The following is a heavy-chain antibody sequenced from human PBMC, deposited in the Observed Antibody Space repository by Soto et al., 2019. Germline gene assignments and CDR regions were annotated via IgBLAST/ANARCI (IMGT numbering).Heavy chain of an antibody. Sequence: ASVKVSCKASGGTFSSYAISWVRQAPGQGLEWMGGIIPIFGTANYAQKFQGRVTITADKSTSTAYMELSSLRSEDTAVYYCARDRGTGTTSGMDVWGQGTTVTVS. J-gene: IGHJ6*02. CDR3: ARDRGTGTTSGMDV. CDR2: IIPIFGTA. CDR1: GGTFSSYA. V-gene: IGHV1-69*06. D-gene: IGHD1-7*01.